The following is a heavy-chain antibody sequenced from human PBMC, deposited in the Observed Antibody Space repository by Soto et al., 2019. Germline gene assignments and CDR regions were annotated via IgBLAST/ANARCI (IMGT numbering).Heavy chain of an antibody. CDR3: ARRGGDDILTGYRY. Sequence: EVQLVESGGGLVQPGGSLRLSCAASGFSFSYYWMHWVRQAPGKGLVWVSHINRDGSSTDYGDSVKGRFTISRDNAKNTLYLQINSLRAEDTAVYYCARRGGDDILTGYRYWGQGTLVIVSS. J-gene: IGHJ4*02. CDR2: INRDGSST. CDR1: GFSFSYYW. D-gene: IGHD3-9*01. V-gene: IGHV3-74*01.